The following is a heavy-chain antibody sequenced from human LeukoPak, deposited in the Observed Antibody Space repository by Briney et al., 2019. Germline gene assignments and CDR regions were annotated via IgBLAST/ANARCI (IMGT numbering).Heavy chain of an antibody. CDR1: GFTFSSYA. CDR3: ARGVGDYGDHNLDY. CDR2: IYSGGST. J-gene: IGHJ4*02. Sequence: SGGSLRLSCAASGFTFSSYAMSWVRQAPGRGLEWVSVIYSGGSTYYADSVKGRFTISRDNSKNTLYLQMNSLRAEDTAVYYCARGVGDYGDHNLDYWGQGTLVTVSS. D-gene: IGHD4-17*01. V-gene: IGHV3-66*01.